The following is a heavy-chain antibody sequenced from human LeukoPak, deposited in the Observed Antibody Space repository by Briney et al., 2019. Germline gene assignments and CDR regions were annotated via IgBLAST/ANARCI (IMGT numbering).Heavy chain of an antibody. D-gene: IGHD2-2*01. CDR3: AKRHGDCSSTSCPTHY. J-gene: IGHJ4*02. Sequence: PGGSLRLSCAASGFTFNSYAMTWVRQAPGKGLEWVSVITGSGGSTYYADSVKGRFTISRDNSKNTLFLQMNSLRAEDTAVYYCAKRHGDCSSTSCPTHYWGQGTLVTVSS. CDR2: ITGSGGST. CDR1: GFTFNSYA. V-gene: IGHV3-23*01.